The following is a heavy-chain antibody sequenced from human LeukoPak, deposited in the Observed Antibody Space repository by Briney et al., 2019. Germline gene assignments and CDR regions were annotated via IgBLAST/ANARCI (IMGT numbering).Heavy chain of an antibody. J-gene: IGHJ5*02. V-gene: IGHV1-69*04. CDR1: GGTFSSYA. CDR2: IIPILGIA. D-gene: IGHD3-3*01. Sequence: SVKVSCKASGGTFSSYAISWVRQAPGQGLEWMGRIIPILGIANYAQKFQGRVTITADKSTSTAYMELSSLRSEDTAVYYCARETPYKATIFGVVNGWFDPWGQGTLVTVSS. CDR3: ARETPYKATIFGVVNGWFDP.